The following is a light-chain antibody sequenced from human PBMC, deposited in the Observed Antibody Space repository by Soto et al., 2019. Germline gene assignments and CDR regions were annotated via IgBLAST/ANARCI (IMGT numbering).Light chain of an antibody. V-gene: IGLV2-23*02. CDR3: FSYAGDSTWV. CDR1: RSDVGSYNS. CDR2: EVT. J-gene: IGLJ3*02. Sequence: QSALTQPASVSGSPGESITISCTGTRSDVGSYNSIAWYQQHPGKAPRVMIFEVTKRPSGISNRFSGSKSGSTASLTISGLQAEDEADYFCFSYAGDSTWVFGGGTKLPVL.